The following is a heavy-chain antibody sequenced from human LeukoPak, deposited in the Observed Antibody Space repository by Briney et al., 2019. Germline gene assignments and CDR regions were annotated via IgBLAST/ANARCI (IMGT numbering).Heavy chain of an antibody. CDR3: ARDWARVWYDSSGYYPEGNWFDP. V-gene: IGHV4-39*07. J-gene: IGHJ5*02. CDR1: GDSISSGSFL. Sequence: SETLSLTCTVSGDSISSGSFLWGCIRQSPGKGLEWIGSISYSGSTYYNPSLKSRVTMSVDTSKNQFSLKLSSVTAADTAVYYCARDWARVWYDSSGYYPEGNWFDPWGQGTLVTVSS. D-gene: IGHD3-22*01. CDR2: ISYSGST.